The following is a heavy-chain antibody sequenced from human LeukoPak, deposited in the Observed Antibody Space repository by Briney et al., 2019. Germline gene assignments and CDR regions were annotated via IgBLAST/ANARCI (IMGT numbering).Heavy chain of an antibody. J-gene: IGHJ5*02. Sequence: PGGSLRLSCEASGFPFSTFWMIWVRQPPGKGLEWVAKIQQDGSGEEYVDSVKGRFTISGDNAKNSLYLQMNSLRVEDTGVYYCARENWYRFDPWGQGTLVTVSS. CDR3: ARENWYRFDP. CDR2: IQQDGSGE. V-gene: IGHV3-7*01. CDR1: GFPFSTFW. D-gene: IGHD1-1*01.